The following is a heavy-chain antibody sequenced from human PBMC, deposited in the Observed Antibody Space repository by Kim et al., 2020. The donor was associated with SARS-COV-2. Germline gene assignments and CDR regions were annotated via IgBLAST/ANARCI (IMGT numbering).Heavy chain of an antibody. D-gene: IGHD2-21*02. CDR1: GGAFNTYS. CDR2: IIPFFGTT. J-gene: IGHJ2*01. V-gene: IGHV1-69*13. Sequence: SVKVSCKASGGAFNTYSISWVRQAPGQGLERIGGIIPFFGTTDYSKIFQGRVSITANESSATAYMELRSLTSEDTAVYFCYRVHRGVLLPPDVWGRGTL. CDR3: YRVHRGVLLPPDV.